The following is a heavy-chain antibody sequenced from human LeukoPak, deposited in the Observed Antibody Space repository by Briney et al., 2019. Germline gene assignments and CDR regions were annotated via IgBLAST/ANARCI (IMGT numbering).Heavy chain of an antibody. D-gene: IGHD3-10*01. CDR3: ARVLRKGVSYFDY. CDR1: GGSFSGYY. Sequence: SETLSLTCAVYGGSFSGYYWSWIRQPPGKGLEWIGEINHSGSTNYNPSLKSRVTISVDTSKNQFSLKLSSVTAADTAVYYCARVLRKGVSYFDYWGQGTLGTVSS. J-gene: IGHJ4*02. V-gene: IGHV4-34*01. CDR2: INHSGST.